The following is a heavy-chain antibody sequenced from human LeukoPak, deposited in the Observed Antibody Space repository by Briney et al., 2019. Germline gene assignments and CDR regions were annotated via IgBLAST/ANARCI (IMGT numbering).Heavy chain of an antibody. V-gene: IGHV4-38-2*01. CDR2: VYHSGST. CDR1: GYSISSGYY. D-gene: IGHD1-26*01. Sequence: SETLSLTCAVSGYSISSGYYWGWIRQPPGKGLEWIGSVYHSGSTYYNPSLKSRVTISVDTSKNQFSLKLSSVTAADTAVYFCAGRSGSYYGPFDYWGQGTLVTVSS. J-gene: IGHJ4*02. CDR3: AGRSGSYYGPFDY.